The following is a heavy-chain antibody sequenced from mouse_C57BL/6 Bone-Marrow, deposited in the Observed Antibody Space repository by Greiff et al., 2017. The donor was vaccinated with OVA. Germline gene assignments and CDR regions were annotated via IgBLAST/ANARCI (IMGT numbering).Heavy chain of an antibody. D-gene: IGHD1-1*01. V-gene: IGHV14-4*01. Sequence: EVQLQQSGAELVRPGASVKLSCTASGFNIKDYYMHWVKQRPEQCLEWIGWIDPENGDTEYASKFKGKATITADTSSNTAYLQLSSLTSEDTAVYYCTAILLLRPFAYWGQGTLVTVSA. CDR1: GFNIKDYY. CDR2: IDPENGDT. J-gene: IGHJ3*01. CDR3: TAILLLRPFAY.